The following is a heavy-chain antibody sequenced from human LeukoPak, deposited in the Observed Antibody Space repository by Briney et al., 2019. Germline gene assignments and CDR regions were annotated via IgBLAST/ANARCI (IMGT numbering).Heavy chain of an antibody. J-gene: IGHJ5*02. CDR2: INPKGGGT. D-gene: IGHD6-13*01. CDR1: GNTFNDYF. V-gene: IGHV1-2*02. Sequence: ASVKVSCKASGNTFNDYFIHWLRQAPGQGLEWMGWINPKGGGTNYAQKFRGRVTMTGDTSISTAYMELSSLVSDDTAVYYCARDPSYTSSPWNRFDPWGQGTLVTVSS. CDR3: ARDPSYTSSPWNRFDP.